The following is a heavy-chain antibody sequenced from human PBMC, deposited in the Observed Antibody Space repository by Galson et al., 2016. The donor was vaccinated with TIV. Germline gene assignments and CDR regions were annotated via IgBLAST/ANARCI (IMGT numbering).Heavy chain of an antibody. D-gene: IGHD3-3*01. V-gene: IGHV3-30*04. CDR1: SIHFSSFA. Sequence: LRLSCAASSIHFSSFAMHWVRQTPGRGLEWVAVISYDSTNIYYADSVKGRFTISRDNSKNTLFLQMNRVRSEDSGVYFCASPRHGGFLRFSMDVWGQGTTVIVS. CDR2: ISYDSTNI. J-gene: IGHJ6*02. CDR3: ASPRHGGFLRFSMDV.